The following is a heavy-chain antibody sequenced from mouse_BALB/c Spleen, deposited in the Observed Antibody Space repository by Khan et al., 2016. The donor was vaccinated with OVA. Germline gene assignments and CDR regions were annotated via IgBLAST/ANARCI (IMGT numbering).Heavy chain of an antibody. V-gene: IGHV3-5*02. CDR1: GISITSGNYR. J-gene: IGHJ1*01. CDR3: ARDYGSLYWFFDV. Sequence: VQLKQLGPGLVKPSQTVSLTCTVTGISITSGNYRWSWIRQFPGNKLEWIGNIYYSGTVTYNPSLTSRTTITRDASKDQIVQEKNTMTAEDTATYYCARDYGSLYWFFDVWGAGTTVTVSS. CDR2: IYYSGTV. D-gene: IGHD1-1*01.